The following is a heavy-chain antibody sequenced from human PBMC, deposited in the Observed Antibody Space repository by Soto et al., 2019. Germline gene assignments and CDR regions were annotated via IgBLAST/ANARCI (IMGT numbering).Heavy chain of an antibody. V-gene: IGHV3-53*02. CDR3: RSTSLSGCYYSGIDV. D-gene: IGHD2-2*01. Sequence: EGQLVETGGGFIHPGGSLSLSWAASGFTVSSTYMSWVRQAPGKGLEWVSVIYSGGSTYSADSLKGRFTIFREHSKNTLYLPMSMLIDEDTSGYYCRSTSLSGCYYSGIDVSDPGMTVTGYS. CDR2: IYSGGST. J-gene: IGHJ6*02. CDR1: GFTVSSTY.